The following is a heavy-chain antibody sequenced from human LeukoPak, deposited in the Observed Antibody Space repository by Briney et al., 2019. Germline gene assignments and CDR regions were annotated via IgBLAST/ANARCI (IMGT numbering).Heavy chain of an antibody. CDR2: IKQDGSEK. D-gene: IGHD3-10*01. CDR1: GFTFSSYW. V-gene: IGHV3-7*01. CDR3: AREHMVRGVNFYYYYGMDV. J-gene: IGHJ6*02. Sequence: GGCLRLSCAASGFTFSSYWMSWVRQAPGKGLEWVADIKQDGSEKYYVDSVKGRFTISRDNAKNSLYRQMNSLRAEDTAVYYCAREHMVRGVNFYYYYGMDVWAKGQWSPS.